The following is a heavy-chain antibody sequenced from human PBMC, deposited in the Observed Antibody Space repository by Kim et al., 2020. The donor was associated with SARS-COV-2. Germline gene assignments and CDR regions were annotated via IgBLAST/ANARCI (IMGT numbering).Heavy chain of an antibody. V-gene: IGHV4-34*01. Sequence: SETLSLTCAAYGGSFSGYYWSWIRQPPGKGLEWIGEINHSGSTNYNPSLKSRGTISVDTSKNQFSLKLSSVTAAETAGYYCARCTRQWLGRGAYYYHMDVWGRGTTVTVSS. CDR3: ARCTRQWLGRGAYYYHMDV. D-gene: IGHD6-19*01. CDR1: GGSFSGYY. J-gene: IGHJ6*03. CDR2: INHSGST.